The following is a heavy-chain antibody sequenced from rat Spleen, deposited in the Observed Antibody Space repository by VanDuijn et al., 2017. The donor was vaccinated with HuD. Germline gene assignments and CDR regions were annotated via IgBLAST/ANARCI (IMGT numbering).Heavy chain of an antibody. J-gene: IGHJ4*01. CDR2: MWTGGST. CDR3: AGYSTSYVMDA. V-gene: IGHV2-43*01. CDR1: GFSLTSYH. D-gene: IGHD1-2*01. Sequence: QVQLKESGPGPVQPSQTLSLTCTVSGFSLTSYHVSWVRQPPGKGLEWMGVMWTGGSTAYNSLLKTRLSISRDTSKGQVFLKMNSLQPEEAATYYCAGYSTSYVMDAWGQGASVTVSS.